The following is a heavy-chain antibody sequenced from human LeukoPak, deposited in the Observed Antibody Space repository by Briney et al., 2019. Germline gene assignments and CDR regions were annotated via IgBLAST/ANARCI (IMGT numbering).Heavy chain of an antibody. CDR1: GFTFSSYE. Sequence: GGSLRLSCAASGFTFSSYEMNWVRQAPGKGLEWVSYISSSGSTIYYADSVKGRFTISRDNAKNSLYLQMNSLRAEDTAVYYCARDASFQDSSDYRFDYWGQGTLVTVSS. D-gene: IGHD3-22*01. J-gene: IGHJ4*02. CDR3: ARDASFQDSSDYRFDY. V-gene: IGHV3-48*03. CDR2: ISSSGSTI.